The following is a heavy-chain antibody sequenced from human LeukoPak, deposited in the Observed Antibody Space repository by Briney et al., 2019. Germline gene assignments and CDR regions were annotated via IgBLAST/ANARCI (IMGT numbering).Heavy chain of an antibody. Sequence: EASVKVSCKASGYTFTSYGISWVRQAPGQGLEWMGWISAYNGNTNYAQKLQGRVTMTTDTSISTAYMELSRLRSDDTAVYYCAREAGYSSSWPDYWGQGTLVTVSS. CDR1: GYTFTSYG. CDR3: AREAGYSSSWPDY. J-gene: IGHJ4*02. V-gene: IGHV1-18*01. D-gene: IGHD6-13*01. CDR2: ISAYNGNT.